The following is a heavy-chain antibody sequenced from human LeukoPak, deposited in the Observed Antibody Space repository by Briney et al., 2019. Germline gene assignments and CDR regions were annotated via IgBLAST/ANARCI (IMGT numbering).Heavy chain of an antibody. V-gene: IGHV1-8*01. J-gene: IGHJ4*02. CDR2: MNPNSGNT. Sequence: VASVKVSCKASGYTFTSYDINWVRQATGQGLEWMGWMNPNSGNTGYAQKFQGRVTMTRNTSISTAYMELSSLRSEDTAVYYCARGPSITMVRSHQYYFDYWGQGTLVTVSS. CDR3: ARGPSITMVRSHQYYFDY. CDR1: GYTFTSYD. D-gene: IGHD3-10*01.